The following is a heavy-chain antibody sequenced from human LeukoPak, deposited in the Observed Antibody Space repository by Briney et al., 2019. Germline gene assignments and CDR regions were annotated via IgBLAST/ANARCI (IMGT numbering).Heavy chain of an antibody. J-gene: IGHJ4*02. V-gene: IGHV4-61*02. D-gene: IGHD6-19*01. Sequence: SQTLSLTCTVSGGSISSGSYYWSWIRQPAGKGLEWIGRIYTSGSTNYNPSLKSRVTISVDTSKNQFSLKLSSVTAADTAVYYCARSGASSSGWPFDFWGQGTLVTVPS. CDR1: GGSISSGSYY. CDR2: IYTSGST. CDR3: ARSGASSSGWPFDF.